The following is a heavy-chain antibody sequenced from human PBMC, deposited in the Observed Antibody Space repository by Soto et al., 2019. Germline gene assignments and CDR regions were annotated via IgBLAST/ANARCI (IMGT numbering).Heavy chain of an antibody. CDR1: GFTFSIYY. J-gene: IGHJ4*02. V-gene: IGHV3-21*06. CDR2: ISGSSTNM. Sequence: EVQLVESGGGLVKPGGSLRLSCAASGFTFSIYYMNWVRQAPGKGLEWVSYISGSSTNMYYADSVKGRFTISRDNDKNSLYLQKNSLRAEDTAVYYCAIFAERDYWGQGTLVTVSS. CDR3: AIFAERDY.